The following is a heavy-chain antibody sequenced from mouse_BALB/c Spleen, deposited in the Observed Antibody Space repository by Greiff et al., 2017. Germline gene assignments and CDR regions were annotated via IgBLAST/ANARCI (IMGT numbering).Heavy chain of an antibody. V-gene: IGHV1S81*02. D-gene: IGHD2-3*01. CDR2: INPSNGRT. CDR1: GYTFTSYW. J-gene: IGHJ3*01. Sequence: QVQLQQPGAELVKPGASVKLSCKASGYTFTSYWMHWVKQRPGQGLEWIGEINPSNGRTNYNEKFKSKATLTVDKSSSTAYMQLSSLTSEDSAVYYCARGGLLAYWGQGTLVTVSA. CDR3: ARGGLLAY.